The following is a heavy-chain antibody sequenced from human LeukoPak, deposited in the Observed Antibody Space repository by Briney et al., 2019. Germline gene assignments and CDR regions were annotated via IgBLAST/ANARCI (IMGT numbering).Heavy chain of an antibody. CDR1: GFTFSSYA. CDR2: ISGSGGST. Sequence: GGSLRLSCAASGFTFSSYAMSWVRQAPGKGLEWVSAISGSGGSTYYADSVKGRFTISRDNSKNTLYLQMNSLRAEDTAVYYCAKVFSSGWKQLLYYYYGMDVWGQGTTVTVSS. D-gene: IGHD6-19*01. J-gene: IGHJ6*02. V-gene: IGHV3-23*01. CDR3: AKVFSSGWKQLLYYYYGMDV.